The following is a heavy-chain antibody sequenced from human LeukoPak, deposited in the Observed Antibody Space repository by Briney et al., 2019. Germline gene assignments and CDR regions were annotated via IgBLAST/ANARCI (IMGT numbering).Heavy chain of an antibody. CDR3: VGGAPNWGFAN. Sequence: ASVKVSCTASGYTFTSYDINWVRLATGHGFEWMGWMLPKIGNTGYAQHFQGRVTMTRDTTITTAYMELSSLRSEDTAVYYFVGGAPNWGFANWGKETLVTVSS. V-gene: IGHV1-8*01. CDR2: MLPKIGNT. D-gene: IGHD7-27*01. CDR1: GYTFTSYD. J-gene: IGHJ4*02.